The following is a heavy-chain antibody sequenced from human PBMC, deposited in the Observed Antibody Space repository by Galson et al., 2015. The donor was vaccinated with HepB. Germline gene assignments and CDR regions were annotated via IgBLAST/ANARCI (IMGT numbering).Heavy chain of an antibody. CDR2: IDIIDTTT. J-gene: IGHJ3*02. CDR1: GFTFSNYR. V-gene: IGHV3-48*02. CDR3: AREVSGTFHAFDI. Sequence: SLRLSCAASGFTFSNYRLNWVRQAPGKGLEWVSYIDIIDTTTQYADSVKGRFTISRDYAKNSLFLQMNILRDEDTAVYYCAREVSGTFHAFDIWGQGTMVTVSS. D-gene: IGHD2/OR15-2a*01.